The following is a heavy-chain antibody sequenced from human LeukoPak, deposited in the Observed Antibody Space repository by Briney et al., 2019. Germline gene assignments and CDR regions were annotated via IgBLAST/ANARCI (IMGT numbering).Heavy chain of an antibody. D-gene: IGHD5-24*01. J-gene: IGHJ4*02. V-gene: IGHV3-7*01. CDR1: GFTFSSYA. CDR3: ARDGEMPTIYFDY. Sequence: GGSLRLSCAASGFTFSSYAMHWVRQAPGKGLEWVANIKQDGSETYYVDSVKGRFTISRDNAKNSLFLQMNSLRAEDTAVYYCARDGEMPTIYFDYWGQGTLVTVSS. CDR2: IKQDGSET.